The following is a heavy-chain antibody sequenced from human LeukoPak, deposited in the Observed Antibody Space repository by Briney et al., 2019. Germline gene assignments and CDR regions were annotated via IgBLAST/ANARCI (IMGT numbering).Heavy chain of an antibody. Sequence: SETLSLTCTVSGASISSSPLYWGWIRQPPGKGLEWIGTISYGGNTYYNPSLKSRVTISVDTSKNQFSLKLSSVTAADTAVYYCASRALAYCNGANCLNWFDPWGQGTLVTVSS. CDR2: ISYGGNT. CDR1: GASISSSPLY. CDR3: ASRALAYCNGANCLNWFDP. V-gene: IGHV4-39*01. D-gene: IGHD4/OR15-4a*01. J-gene: IGHJ5*02.